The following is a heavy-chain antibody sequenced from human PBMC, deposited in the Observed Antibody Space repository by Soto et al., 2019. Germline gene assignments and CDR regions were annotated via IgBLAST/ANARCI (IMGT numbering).Heavy chain of an antibody. Sequence: QVQLVQSGAEVKKPGSSVKVSCKASGGTFSSYAISWVRQAPGQGLEWMGGIIPIFGTANYAQKFQGRVTITADESTSTAYMELSSLRSEDTAVYYCARGYYGSGSYSVRWYFDLWGSGTLVTVSS. D-gene: IGHD3-10*01. CDR1: GGTFSSYA. J-gene: IGHJ2*01. CDR3: ARGYYGSGSYSVRWYFDL. CDR2: IIPIFGTA. V-gene: IGHV1-69*12.